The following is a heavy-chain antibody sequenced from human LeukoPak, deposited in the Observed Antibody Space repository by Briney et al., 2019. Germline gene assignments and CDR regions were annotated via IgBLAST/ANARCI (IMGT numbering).Heavy chain of an antibody. CDR3: TRSDYDCVWGSYRSGY. J-gene: IGHJ4*02. CDR1: GFTFSGSA. V-gene: IGHV3-73*01. D-gene: IGHD3-16*02. CDR2: IRSKANSYAT. Sequence: TGGSLRLSCAASGFTFSGSAMHWVRQASGKGLEWVGRIRSKANSYATAYAASVKGRFTISRDDSKNTAYLQMNSLKTEDTAVYYCTRSDYDCVWGSYRSGYWGQGTLVTVSS.